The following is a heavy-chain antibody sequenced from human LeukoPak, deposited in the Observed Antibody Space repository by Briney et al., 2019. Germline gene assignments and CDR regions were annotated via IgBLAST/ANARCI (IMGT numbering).Heavy chain of an antibody. V-gene: IGHV4-39*07. CDR1: GGSVSSSDYY. CDR2: IFYIGKT. CDR3: ARVFDS. J-gene: IGHJ4*02. Sequence: SETLSLTCTVSGGSVSSSDYYWGWLRQPHGKGLEWIGDIFYIGKTNYNPSLKSRVTISVDTSKNQFSLKLTSVTAADTAVYYCARVFDSWGQGTLVTVSS.